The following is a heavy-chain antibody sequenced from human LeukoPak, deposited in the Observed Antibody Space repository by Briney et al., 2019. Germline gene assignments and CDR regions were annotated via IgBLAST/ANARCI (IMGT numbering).Heavy chain of an antibody. D-gene: IGHD3-10*01. J-gene: IGHJ4*02. V-gene: IGHV3-20*04. CDR2: INWSGGTT. CDR1: GFTFDDYG. Sequence: PGGSLRLSCAASGFTFDDYGMNWVRQAPGKGLEWVSGINWSGGTTAYADSVKGRFTISRDNAKNSLYLQMNSLKVDDTALYYCARDPYGDSYFDYWGQGTLVTVSS. CDR3: ARDPYGDSYFDY.